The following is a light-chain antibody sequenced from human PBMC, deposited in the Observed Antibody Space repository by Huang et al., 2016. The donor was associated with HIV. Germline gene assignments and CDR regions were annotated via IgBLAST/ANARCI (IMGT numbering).Light chain of an antibody. CDR3: HQYNNWRT. J-gene: IGKJ1*01. CDR1: QSVSSN. Sequence: EIMMTQSPATLSVSPGERATLSCRASQSVSSNLACYQQKPGQAPRLLIYGASTRATGIPARCSGSGSGTEFTLTISSLQSEDFAVYYCHQYNNWRTFGQGTKVEIK. V-gene: IGKV3-15*01. CDR2: GAS.